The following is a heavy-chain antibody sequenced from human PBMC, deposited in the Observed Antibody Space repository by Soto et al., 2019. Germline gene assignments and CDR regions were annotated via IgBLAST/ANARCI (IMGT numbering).Heavy chain of an antibody. CDR2: IYYSGST. D-gene: IGHD6-19*01. CDR1: GGSISSYY. J-gene: IGHJ6*02. Sequence: QVQLQESGPGLVKPSETLSLTCTVSGGSISSYYWSWIRQPPGKGLEWIGDIYYSGSTNYNPSLKRRVTISVDTSKNQFSLKLSAVTAADTAVYYCARDEIRYSSGWEGGGYYYYGMDVWGQGTTVTVSS. V-gene: IGHV4-59*01. CDR3: ARDEIRYSSGWEGGGYYYYGMDV.